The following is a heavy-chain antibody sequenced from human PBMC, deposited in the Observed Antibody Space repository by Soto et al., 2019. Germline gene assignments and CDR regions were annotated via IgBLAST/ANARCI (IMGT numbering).Heavy chain of an antibody. V-gene: IGHV4-31*03. Sequence: QVQLQESGPGLVKPSQTLSLTCTVSGGSISSGGYYWSWIRQHPGKGLEWIGYIYYSGSTYYNPSLKRRVTISVDTSKNQFSLKMSPVTAAATAVYYCARDIGPLVRGGTHDVWGQGTTVTVSS. CDR1: GGSISSGGYY. CDR3: ARDIGPLVRGGTHDV. CDR2: IYYSGST. J-gene: IGHJ6*02. D-gene: IGHD3-10*01.